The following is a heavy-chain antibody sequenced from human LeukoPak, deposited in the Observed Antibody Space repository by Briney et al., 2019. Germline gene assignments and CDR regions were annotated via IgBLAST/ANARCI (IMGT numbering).Heavy chain of an antibody. Sequence: GGSLRLSCAASGFTFSSYSMNWVRQAPGKGLEWVSSISSSNSHIYYADSVKGRFTISRDNAKNSLYLQMNSLRAEDTAVYYCARDLNVDTAMGDYYYYMDVWGKGTTVTVSS. CDR2: ISSSNSHI. D-gene: IGHD5-18*01. CDR3: ARDLNVDTAMGDYYYYMDV. J-gene: IGHJ6*03. CDR1: GFTFSSYS. V-gene: IGHV3-21*01.